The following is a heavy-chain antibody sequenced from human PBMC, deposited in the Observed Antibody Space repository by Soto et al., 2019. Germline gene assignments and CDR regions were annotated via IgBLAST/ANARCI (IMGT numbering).Heavy chain of an antibody. CDR3: ARHQRGYYFDY. Sequence: SETLSLTCTFSGGSISSYYWSWIRQPPGKGLEWIGYIYYSGSTNYNPSLKSRVTISVDTSKKQFSLKLSSVTATDTAVYYCARHQRGYYFDYWGQGTLVTVSS. CDR1: GGSISSYY. CDR2: IYYSGST. V-gene: IGHV4-59*08. D-gene: IGHD3-22*01. J-gene: IGHJ4*02.